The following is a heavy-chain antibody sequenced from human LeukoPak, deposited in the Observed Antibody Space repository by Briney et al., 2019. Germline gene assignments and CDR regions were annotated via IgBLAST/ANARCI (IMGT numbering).Heavy chain of an antibody. V-gene: IGHV1-18*01. CDR3: ASSAAPLNDAFDI. D-gene: IGHD2-2*01. CDR2: ISAYNGNT. CDR1: GYTFTSYG. Sequence: GASVKVSCKASGYTFTSYGISWVRQAPGQGLEWMGWISAYNGNTNYAQKLQGRVTMTTDASTSTAYMELRSLRSDDTAVYYCASSAAPLNDAFDIWGQGTMVTVSS. J-gene: IGHJ3*02.